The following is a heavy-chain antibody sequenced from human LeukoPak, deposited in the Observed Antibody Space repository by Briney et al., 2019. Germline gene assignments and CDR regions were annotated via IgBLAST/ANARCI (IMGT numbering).Heavy chain of an antibody. CDR3: ASTSFLDPVGAFDI. CDR1: GFTFSSYS. V-gene: IGHV3-21*01. CDR2: ISSSSSYI. J-gene: IGHJ3*02. Sequence: PGGSLRLSCAASGFTFSSYSMNWVRQAPGKGLEWVSSISSSSSYIYYADSVKGRFTISRDNAKNSLYLQMNSLRAEDTAVYYCASTSFLDPVGAFDIWGQGTMVTVSS. D-gene: IGHD3-3*02.